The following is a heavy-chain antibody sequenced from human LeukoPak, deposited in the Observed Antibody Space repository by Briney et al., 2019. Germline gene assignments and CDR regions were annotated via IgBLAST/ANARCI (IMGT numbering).Heavy chain of an antibody. CDR2: INTNTGNP. D-gene: IGHD5-24*01. CDR1: GYSFTSYA. V-gene: IGHV7-4-1*01. Sequence: ASVTVSCKASGYSFTSYAMNWVRQAPGQGLEWMGWINTNTGNPTYAQGFTGRFVFSLDTSVSTAYYCARDQGAAPSDSRCFDIWGQGTMVTVSS. CDR3: DI. J-gene: IGHJ3*02.